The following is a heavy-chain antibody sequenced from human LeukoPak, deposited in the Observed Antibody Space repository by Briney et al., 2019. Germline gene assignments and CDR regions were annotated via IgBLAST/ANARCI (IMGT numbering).Heavy chain of an antibody. CDR2: ISSSSSYI. D-gene: IGHD2-2*01. CDR3: ARGGVPAATSHYGMDV. J-gene: IGHJ6*02. V-gene: IGHV3-21*01. CDR1: GFTFSSYS. Sequence: GGSLRLSCAASGFTFSSYSMNWVRQAPGKGLEWVSSISSSSSYIYYADSVKGRFTISRGNAKNSLYLQMNSLRAENTAVYYCARGGVPAATSHYGMDVWGQGTTVTVSS.